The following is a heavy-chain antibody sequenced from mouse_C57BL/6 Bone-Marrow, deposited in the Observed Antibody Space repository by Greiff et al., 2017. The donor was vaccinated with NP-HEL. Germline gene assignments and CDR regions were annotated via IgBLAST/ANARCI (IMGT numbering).Heavy chain of an antibody. D-gene: IGHD1-1*02. CDR3: ARDAPMVGGAMDY. CDR1: GFTFSDFY. V-gene: IGHV7-1*01. Sequence: EVKVVESGGGLVQSGRSLRLSCATSGFTFSDFYMEWVRQAPGKGLEWIAASRNKANDYTTEYSAYVKGRFIVSRDTSQSILYLQMNALRAEDTAIYYCARDAPMVGGAMDYWGQGTSVTVSS. J-gene: IGHJ4*01. CDR2: SRNKANDYTT.